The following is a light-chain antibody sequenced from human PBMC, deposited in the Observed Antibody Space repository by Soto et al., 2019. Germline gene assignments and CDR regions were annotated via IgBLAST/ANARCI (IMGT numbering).Light chain of an antibody. V-gene: IGLV1-47*01. Sequence: QYELTQAPSPSRTPEQWVTIYCSGSRSNIGSNYVYWYQQLPGTAPKLLIYRNNQRPSGVPDRFSGSKSGTSASLAISGLRAKDEADYYCAAWADSLSVVYVFGTGSKVTVL. J-gene: IGLJ1*01. CDR1: RSNIGSNY. CDR2: RNN. CDR3: AAWADSLSVVYV.